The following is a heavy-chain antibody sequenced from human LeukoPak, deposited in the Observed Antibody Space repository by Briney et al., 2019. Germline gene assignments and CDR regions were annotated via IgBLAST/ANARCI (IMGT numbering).Heavy chain of an antibody. D-gene: IGHD3-3*01. Sequence: ASVKVSCKASGGTFSSYAISWVRQAPGQGLEWMGGIIPIFGTANYAQKFQGRVTITADKSTSTAYMELSSLRSEDMAVYYCARAGYDFWSGYHTNWFDPWGRGTLVTVSS. J-gene: IGHJ5*02. V-gene: IGHV1-69*06. CDR3: ARAGYDFWSGYHTNWFDP. CDR2: IIPIFGTA. CDR1: GGTFSSYA.